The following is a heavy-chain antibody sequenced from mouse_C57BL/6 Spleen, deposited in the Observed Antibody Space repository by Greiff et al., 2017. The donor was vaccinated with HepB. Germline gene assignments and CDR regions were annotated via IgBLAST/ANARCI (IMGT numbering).Heavy chain of an antibody. J-gene: IGHJ3*01. CDR3: ARGYYDYDGFAY. V-gene: IGHV1-64*01. CDR1: GYTFTSYW. CDR2: IPPNSGST. D-gene: IGHD2-4*01. Sequence: QVQLQQPGAELVKPGASVKLSCKASGYTFTSYWMHWVKQRPGHGLEWIGMIPPNSGSTNYNEKFKSKATLTVDKSSSTAYMQLSSLTSEDSAVYYCARGYYDYDGFAYWGQGTLVTVSA.